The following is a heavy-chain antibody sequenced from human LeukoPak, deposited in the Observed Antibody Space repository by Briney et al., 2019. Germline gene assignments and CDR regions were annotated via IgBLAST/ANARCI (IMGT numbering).Heavy chain of an antibody. Sequence: PGGSLRLSCAASGFTFSSYWMTWVRQAPGKGLEWVANIREDGSEKYYVDSVKGRFTVSRDNAKSSLYLQVNSLRAEDTAVYYCARLNYDFCSGVWEGYYMDVWGKGTTVTVSS. J-gene: IGHJ6*03. CDR3: ARLNYDFCSGVWEGYYMDV. V-gene: IGHV3-7*01. D-gene: IGHD3-3*01. CDR1: GFTFSSYW. CDR2: IREDGSEK.